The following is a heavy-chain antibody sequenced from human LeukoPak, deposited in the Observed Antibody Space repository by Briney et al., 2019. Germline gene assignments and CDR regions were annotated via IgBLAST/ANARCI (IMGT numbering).Heavy chain of an antibody. V-gene: IGHV3-48*02. CDR3: ARVKAVATKGGDY. CDR2: ISSASSTI. J-gene: IGHJ4*02. Sequence: GGSLRLSCAASGFTFSSYSMNWVRHAPGKGLEWVSYISSASSTIYYADSVKGRFAISRDDAKSSLYLQMNSLRDEDTAVYYCARVKAVATKGGDYWGQGTLVTVSS. D-gene: IGHD5-12*01. CDR1: GFTFSSYS.